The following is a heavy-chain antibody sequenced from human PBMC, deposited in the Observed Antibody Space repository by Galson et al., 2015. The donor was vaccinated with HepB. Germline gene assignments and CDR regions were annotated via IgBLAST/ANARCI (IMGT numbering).Heavy chain of an antibody. D-gene: IGHD3-3*01. Sequence: LSLTCTVSGGSISSGDYYWSWIRQPPGKGLEWIGYIYYSGSTYYNPSLKSRVTISVDTSKNQFSLKLSSVTAADTAVYYCARGGITIFGVVTFDYYYGMDVWGQGTTVTVSS. V-gene: IGHV4-30-4*01. CDR3: ARGGITIFGVVTFDYYYGMDV. J-gene: IGHJ6*02. CDR2: IYYSGST. CDR1: GGSISSGDYY.